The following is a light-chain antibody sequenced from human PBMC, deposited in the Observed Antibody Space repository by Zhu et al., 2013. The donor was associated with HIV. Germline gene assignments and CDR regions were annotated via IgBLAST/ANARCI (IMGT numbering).Light chain of an antibody. CDR2: QVS. J-gene: IGKJ2*01. CDR1: QSLVHSDGHTY. Sequence: DVVLTQSPLSLTVTLGQPASISCRSSQSLVHSDGHTYLNWFHQRPGQSPRRLIYQVSNRDSGVPDRFSGSGSGTDFTLRISRVEAEDVGLYYCMQGTHWPYTFGQGTKLDIK. CDR3: MQGTHWPYT. V-gene: IGKV2-30*02.